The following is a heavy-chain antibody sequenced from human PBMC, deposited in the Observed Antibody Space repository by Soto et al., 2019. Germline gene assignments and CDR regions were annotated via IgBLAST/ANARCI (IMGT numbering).Heavy chain of an antibody. J-gene: IGHJ4*02. CDR1: GGSISSPSYN. CDR2: IFYSGTA. Sequence: QLQESGTGLLKPSETLSLTCSVSGGSISSPSYNWGWVRQAPGQGPEWLGTIFYSGTAHYNPSLKSRLAISVDTSRSQVSLSLTSVTAADTAVYYCTTVASTHFDSWGQEAQVTVSS. CDR3: TTVASTHFDS. D-gene: IGHD4-17*01. V-gene: IGHV4-39*01.